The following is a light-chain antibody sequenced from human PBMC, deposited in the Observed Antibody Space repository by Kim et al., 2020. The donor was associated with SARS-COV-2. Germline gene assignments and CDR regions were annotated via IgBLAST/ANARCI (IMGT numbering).Light chain of an antibody. CDR3: QQSYSTPYS. Sequence: SASVGDRVTITCRASQSINSYVNWYQQEPGKAPKLLIYIASSLQSGVPSRFSGSESGTHFTLTINSLQSEDFATYYCQQSYSTPYSFGQGTKLEI. V-gene: IGKV1-39*01. CDR2: IAS. J-gene: IGKJ2*03. CDR1: QSINSY.